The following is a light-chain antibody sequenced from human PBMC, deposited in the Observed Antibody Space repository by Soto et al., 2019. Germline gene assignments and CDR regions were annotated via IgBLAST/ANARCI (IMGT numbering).Light chain of an antibody. Sequence: DIPMTQSPSSLSASVCDRVTITCRACHAIDSWLAWYQQKQGEAPKLLIFTGSLLHSGVPPRFSGSGSGTDFTLTISSLQPEDFATYYCHQSLSFPPTFGQGTKV. CDR1: HAIDSW. V-gene: IGKV1-12*01. CDR3: HQSLSFPPT. CDR2: TGS. J-gene: IGKJ1*01.